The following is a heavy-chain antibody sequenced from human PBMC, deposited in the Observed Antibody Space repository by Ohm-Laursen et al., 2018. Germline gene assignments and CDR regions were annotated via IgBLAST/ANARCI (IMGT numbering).Heavy chain of an antibody. CDR2: IDTTGDT. V-gene: IGHV3-13*01. CDR1: GFTFSSYD. CDR3: ARGTAVAGNFDY. D-gene: IGHD6-19*01. Sequence: SLRLSCTASGFTFSSYDMHWVRQATGKSLEWVAAIDTTGDTYYLGSVKGRFTISRENAKNSLYLQMNSLRAGDTAVYYCARGTAVAGNFDYWGQGILVTVSS. J-gene: IGHJ4*02.